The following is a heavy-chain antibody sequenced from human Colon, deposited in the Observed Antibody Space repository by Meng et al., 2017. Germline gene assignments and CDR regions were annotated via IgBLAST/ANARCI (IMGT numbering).Heavy chain of an antibody. CDR1: GFIFSSYW. CDR3: GRDYYGIPDY. J-gene: IGHJ4*02. V-gene: IGHV3-74*01. D-gene: IGHD3-10*01. Sequence: EAQLVESGGGLVQPGGSLRLSCAASGFIFSSYWMYWVRQAPGKGLVWVSRIKSDGSSTTYADSVKGRFTISRDNAKNTLYLQMNSLRAEDTAVYYCGRDYYGIPDYWGQGTLVTVSS. CDR2: IKSDGSST.